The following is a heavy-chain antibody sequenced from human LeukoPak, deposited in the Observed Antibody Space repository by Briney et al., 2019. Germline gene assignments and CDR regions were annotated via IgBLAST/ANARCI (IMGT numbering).Heavy chain of an antibody. CDR3: ASNDYNNYPNRFDP. Sequence: PGGSLRLSCTASGFTFSSYSMNWVRQAPGKGLEWVSYISSTSSSIYYADSVQGRFTIYRDNAKNSLYLQMNSLRAEDTALYYCASNDYNNYPNRFDPWGQGTLVTVSS. CDR2: ISSTSSSI. D-gene: IGHD4-11*01. J-gene: IGHJ5*02. CDR1: GFTFSSYS. V-gene: IGHV3-48*01.